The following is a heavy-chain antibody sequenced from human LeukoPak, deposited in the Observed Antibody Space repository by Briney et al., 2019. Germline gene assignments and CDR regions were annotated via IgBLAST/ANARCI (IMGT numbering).Heavy chain of an antibody. CDR3: ARAPIVVVPTRRPAYFDF. Sequence: PGGSLRLSCAASGFTFSSYWMSSVRQAPGRGRWWGAHIKQVVRETYYVHSVRGRFTISRDNAKNSLFLQMNSLRAEDTAMYYCARAPIVVVPTRRPAYFDFWGQGALVTVSS. D-gene: IGHD2-2*01. CDR1: GFTFSSYW. J-gene: IGHJ4*02. CDR2: IKQVVRET. V-gene: IGHV3-7*01.